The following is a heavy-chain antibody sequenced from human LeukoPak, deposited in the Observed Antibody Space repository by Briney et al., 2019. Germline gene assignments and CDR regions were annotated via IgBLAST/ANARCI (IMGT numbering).Heavy chain of an antibody. J-gene: IGHJ4*02. Sequence: PGGSLRLPCAASGFTFSDYSMNWVRQAPGKGLEWISYIGGRGDGISYADSVKGRFTISRDNAKNPLFLQMNRLRAEDTAVYYCAKDNLPYWGQGTLVTVSS. CDR1: GFTFSDYS. CDR2: IGGRGDGI. CDR3: AKDNLPY. V-gene: IGHV3-48*01.